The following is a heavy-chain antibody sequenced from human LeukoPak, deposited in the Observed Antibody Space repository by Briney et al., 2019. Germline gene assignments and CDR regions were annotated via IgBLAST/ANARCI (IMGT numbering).Heavy chain of an antibody. D-gene: IGHD6-13*01. Sequence: SETLSLTCTVSGGSISSGSYYWSWIRQPAGKGLEWIGRIYTTGSTKYNPSLKSRVTTSADTSKNQFSLKLSSVTAADTALYYCARGHSGSWSLDYWGQGTLVTVSS. V-gene: IGHV4-61*02. CDR3: ARGHSGSWSLDY. CDR1: GGSISSGSYY. J-gene: IGHJ4*02. CDR2: IYTTGST.